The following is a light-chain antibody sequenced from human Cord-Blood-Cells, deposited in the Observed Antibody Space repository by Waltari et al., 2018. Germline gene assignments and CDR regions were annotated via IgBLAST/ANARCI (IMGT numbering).Light chain of an antibody. Sequence: EIVLTQSPATLSLSTGERATLSCKASQSVSSYLACYQQKPGQAPRLLLYDASNRATGIPARFSGSGSGTDFTLTISSLEPEDFAVYYCQQRSNWPLTFGGGTKVEIK. CDR2: DAS. CDR3: QQRSNWPLT. V-gene: IGKV3-11*01. CDR1: QSVSSY. J-gene: IGKJ4*01.